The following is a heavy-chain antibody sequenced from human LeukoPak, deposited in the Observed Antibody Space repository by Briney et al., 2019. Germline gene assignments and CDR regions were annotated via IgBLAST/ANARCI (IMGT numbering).Heavy chain of an antibody. CDR3: ARDEGRYYFDY. CDR2: ISYSGST. CDR1: GGSISSYY. D-gene: IGHD3-10*01. V-gene: IGHV4-59*01. J-gene: IGHJ4*02. Sequence: PSETLSLTCTVSGGSISSYYWSWIRQPPGKGLEWIGYISYSGSTNYNPSLKSRVTISVDTSKNQFSLKLSSVTAADTAVYYCARDEGRYYFDYWGQGTLVTVSS.